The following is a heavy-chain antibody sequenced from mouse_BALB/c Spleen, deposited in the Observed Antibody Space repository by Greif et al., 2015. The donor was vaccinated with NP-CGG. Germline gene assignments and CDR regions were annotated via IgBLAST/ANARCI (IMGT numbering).Heavy chain of an antibody. J-gene: IGHJ4*01. Sequence: VQRVESGAELAKPGASVKMSCKASGYTFTSYWMHWVKQRPGQGLEWIGYINPSTGYTEYNQKFKDKATLTADKSSGTAYTQLSSLTSEDSAVYYCAREGYDFYAMDYWGQGTSVTVSS. D-gene: IGHD2-2*01. V-gene: IGHV1-7*01. CDR1: GYTFTSYW. CDR3: AREGYDFYAMDY. CDR2: INPSTGYT.